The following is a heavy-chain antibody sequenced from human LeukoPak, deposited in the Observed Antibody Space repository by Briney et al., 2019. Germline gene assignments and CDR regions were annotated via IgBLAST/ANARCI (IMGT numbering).Heavy chain of an antibody. CDR1: GFTFSSYW. CDR2: IKQDGSEK. CDR3: AKDRSDNTTWYVGSH. V-gene: IGHV3-7*01. D-gene: IGHD6-13*01. Sequence: GGSLRLSCAASGFTFSSYWMSWVRQAPGKGLEWVANIKQDGSEKYYVDSVKGRFTISRDNAKNSLYLQMNSLRAEDTAVYYCAKDRSDNTTWYVGSHWGQGTLVTVSS. J-gene: IGHJ4*02.